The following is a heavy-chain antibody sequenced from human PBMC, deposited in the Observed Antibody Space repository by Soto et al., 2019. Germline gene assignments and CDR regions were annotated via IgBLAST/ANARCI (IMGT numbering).Heavy chain of an antibody. CDR1: GYTFANYY. CDR2: INPSGGSA. J-gene: IGHJ5*02. V-gene: IGHV1-46*03. Sequence: QVQLVQSGAEVKKPGASVKVSCKASGYTFANYYINWVRQAPGQGLEWMGVINPSGGSARYTQKFQGRGTMTRDTFTSTVYMELSGLRSEDTAMYYCARDTRLEDCYTTSCYSEAWFDPWGQGTLVTVSS. D-gene: IGHD2-2*01. CDR3: ARDTRLEDCYTTSCYSEAWFDP.